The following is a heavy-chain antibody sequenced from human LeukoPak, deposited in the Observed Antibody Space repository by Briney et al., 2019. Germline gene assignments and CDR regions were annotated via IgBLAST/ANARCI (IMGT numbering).Heavy chain of an antibody. D-gene: IGHD3-22*01. CDR1: GFTFSSYA. J-gene: IGHJ4*02. V-gene: IGHV3-23*01. CDR3: ARDINYYDSSGYYSAGYYFDY. Sequence: PGGSLRLSCAASGFTFSSYAMSWVRQAPGKGLEWVSAISGSGGSTYYADSVKGRFTISRDNSKNTLYLQMNSLRAEDTAVYYCARDINYYDSSGYYSAGYYFDYWGQGTLVTVSS. CDR2: ISGSGGST.